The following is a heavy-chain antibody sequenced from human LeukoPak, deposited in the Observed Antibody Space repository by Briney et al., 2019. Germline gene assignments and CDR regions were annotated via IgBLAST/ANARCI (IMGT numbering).Heavy chain of an antibody. CDR1: GFTFSSYW. D-gene: IGHD6-19*01. V-gene: IGHV3-7*01. CDR3: ARDGVAVAGTFDY. J-gene: IGHJ4*02. Sequence: GGSLRLSCAASGFTFSSYWMSWVRQAPGKELEWVANIKQDGSEKYYVDSVKGRFTISRDNAKNSLYLQMNSLRAEDTAVYYCARDGVAVAGTFDYWGQGTLVTVSS. CDR2: IKQDGSEK.